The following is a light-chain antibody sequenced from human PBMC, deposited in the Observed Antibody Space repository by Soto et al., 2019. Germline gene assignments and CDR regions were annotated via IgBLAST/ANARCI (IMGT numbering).Light chain of an antibody. J-gene: IGLJ1*01. CDR2: DVT. CDR3: CSYTTSNTRQIV. Sequence: QSVLTQPASVSGSPGQSITISCTGTSSDVGGYNYVSWYQQQPGKAPTFMIYDVTNRPSGVSNRFSGSKSGNTASLTISGLQAEDEADYYCCSYTTSNTRQIVFGTGTKVTVL. V-gene: IGLV2-14*01. CDR1: SSDVGGYNY.